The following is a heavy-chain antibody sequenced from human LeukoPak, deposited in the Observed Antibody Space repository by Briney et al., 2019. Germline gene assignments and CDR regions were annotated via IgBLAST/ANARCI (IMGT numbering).Heavy chain of an antibody. CDR2: IYTSGST. D-gene: IGHD2-2*01. V-gene: IGHV4-4*09. CDR3: ARLSVVVPAAQPKDYYYYYMDV. CDR1: GGSISSYY. Sequence: PSETLSLTCTVSGGSISSYYWSWIRQPPGKGLEWIGYIYTSGSTNYNPSLKSRVTISVDTSKNQFSLKPSSVTAADTAVYYCARLSVVVPAAQPKDYYYYYMDVWGKGTTVTVSS. J-gene: IGHJ6*03.